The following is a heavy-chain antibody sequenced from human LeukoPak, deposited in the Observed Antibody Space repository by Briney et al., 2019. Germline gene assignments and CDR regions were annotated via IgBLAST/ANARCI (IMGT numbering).Heavy chain of an antibody. CDR2: ISYDGSNK. V-gene: IGHV3-30*18. CDR3: AKAYGYCTTTSCSHEEFDY. J-gene: IGHJ4*02. D-gene: IGHD2-2*01. CDR1: GFTFSNYG. Sequence: PGRSLRLSCAASGFTFSNYGMHWVSQAPGKGLEWVAVISYDGSNKYYADSAKGRFAISRDNSKNTLYLQMNSLRAEDTAVYYCAKAYGYCTTTSCSHEEFDYWGQGTLVTVSS.